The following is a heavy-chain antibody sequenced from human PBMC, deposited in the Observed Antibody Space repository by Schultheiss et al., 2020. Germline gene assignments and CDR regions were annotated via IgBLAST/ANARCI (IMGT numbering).Heavy chain of an antibody. CDR2: IIPIFGTA. J-gene: IGHJ4*02. D-gene: IGHD4-17*01. CDR3: ASDYGDYGGLGDY. CDR1: GGTFSSYA. Sequence: SVKVSCKASGGTFSSYAISWVRQAPGQGLEWMGGIIPIFGTANYAQKFQGRVTITADESTSTAYMELSSLRSEDTAVYYCASDYGDYGGLGDYWGQGTLVTVSS. V-gene: IGHV1-69*13.